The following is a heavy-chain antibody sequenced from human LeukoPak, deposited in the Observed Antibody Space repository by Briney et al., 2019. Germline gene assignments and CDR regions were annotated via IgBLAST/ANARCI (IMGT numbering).Heavy chain of an antibody. CDR2: IYYSGST. CDR3: ARARERRPFDY. D-gene: IGHD1-26*01. CDR1: GGSISSGGYY. Sequence: SSETLSLTCTVSGGSISSGGYYWSWIRQHPGKGLEWIGYIYYSGSTYYNPSLKSRVTISVDTSKNQFSLKLSSVTAADTAVYYCARARERRPFDYWGQGTLVTVSS. J-gene: IGHJ4*02. V-gene: IGHV4-31*03.